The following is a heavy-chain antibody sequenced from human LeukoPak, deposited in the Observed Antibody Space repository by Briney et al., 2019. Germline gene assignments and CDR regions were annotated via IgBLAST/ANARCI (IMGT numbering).Heavy chain of an antibody. D-gene: IGHD2-2*01. Sequence: GGSLRLSCAASGFTFSGYPIHWVRQAPGKGLEWVAVISYDGSNKYYADSVKGRFTISRDNSKNTLYLQMNSLRAEDTAVYYCARDSEYQRLDYWGQGTLVTVSS. J-gene: IGHJ4*02. CDR2: ISYDGSNK. CDR1: GFTFSGYP. CDR3: ARDSEYQRLDY. V-gene: IGHV3-30-3*01.